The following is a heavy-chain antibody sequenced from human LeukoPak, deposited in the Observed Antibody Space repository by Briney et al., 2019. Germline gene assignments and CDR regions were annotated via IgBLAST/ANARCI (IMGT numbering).Heavy chain of an antibody. CDR1: GFTFSNYW. CDR2: IKQDGSEK. V-gene: IGHV3-7*01. Sequence: GGSLRLSCAASGFTFSNYWMSWVRQAPGKGLEWVANIKQDGSEKYYVDSVKGRFTISRDNAKNSLYLQMNSLRAEDTAVYYCARDYDILTGYHASFDYWGQGTLVTVSS. J-gene: IGHJ4*02. D-gene: IGHD3-9*01. CDR3: ARDYDILTGYHASFDY.